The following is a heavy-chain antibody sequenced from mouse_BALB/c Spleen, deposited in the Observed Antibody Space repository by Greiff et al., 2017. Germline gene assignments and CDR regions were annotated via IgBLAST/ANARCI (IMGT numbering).Heavy chain of an antibody. J-gene: IGHJ4*01. Sequence: EVKLQESGPGLVKPSQSLSLTCTVTGYSITSDYAWNWIRQFPGNKLEWMGYISYSGSTSYNPSLKSRISITRDTSKNQFFLQLNSVTTEDTATYYCARWRRGYAMDYWGQGTSVTVSS. CDR1: GYSITSDYA. CDR2: ISYSGST. V-gene: IGHV3-2*02. CDR3: ARWRRGYAMDY.